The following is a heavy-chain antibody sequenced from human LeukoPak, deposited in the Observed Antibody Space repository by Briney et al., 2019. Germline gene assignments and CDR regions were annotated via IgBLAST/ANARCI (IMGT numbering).Heavy chain of an antibody. CDR2: ISSSSSYI. J-gene: IGHJ4*02. CDR1: GFTFSSYA. V-gene: IGHV3-21*01. CDR3: ASRKRQVAADLNLYYFDY. Sequence: PGGSLRLSCAASGFTFSSYAMSWVRQAPGKGLEWVSSISSSSSYIYYADSVKGRFTISRDNAKNSLYLQMNSLRAEDTAVYYCASRKRQVAADLNLYYFDYWGQGTLVTVSS. D-gene: IGHD2-15*01.